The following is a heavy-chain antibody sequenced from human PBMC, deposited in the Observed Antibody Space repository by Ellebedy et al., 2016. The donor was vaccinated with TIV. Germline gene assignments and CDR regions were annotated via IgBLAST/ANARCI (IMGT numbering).Heavy chain of an antibody. Sequence: MPGGSLRLSCSLSGGSVSSGDNYWVWIRQSPGKGLEWIGNLYDGGTTRYNPSLKSRLSISVDLPKNQFSLNLSAVTAADTAMYYCARGSDDYLLFWGQGVLVTVSS. D-gene: IGHD3-16*01. V-gene: IGHV4-61*08. CDR1: GGSVSSGDNY. CDR3: ARGSDDYLLF. CDR2: LYDGGTT. J-gene: IGHJ4*02.